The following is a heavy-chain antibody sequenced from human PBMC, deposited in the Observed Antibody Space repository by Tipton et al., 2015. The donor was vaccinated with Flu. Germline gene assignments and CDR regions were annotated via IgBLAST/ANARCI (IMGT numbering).Heavy chain of an antibody. D-gene: IGHD4-23*01. J-gene: IGHJ4*02. Sequence: LRLSCTVSGGSISCSSYYWGWIRQPPGKGLEWIGSIYYSGNTYYNPSLKSRVTISVDTSKNQFSLKLSSVTAADTAVYYCARVGVVTPFDYWGQGTLVTVSS. CDR3: ARVGVVTPFDY. CDR2: IYYSGNT. V-gene: IGHV4-39*07. CDR1: GGSISCSSYY.